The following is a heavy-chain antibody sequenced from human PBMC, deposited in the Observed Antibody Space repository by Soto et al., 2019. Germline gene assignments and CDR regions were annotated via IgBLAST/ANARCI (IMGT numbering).Heavy chain of an antibody. CDR1: GFSLSTSGMC. CDR2: IDWDNDK. J-gene: IGHJ4*02. CDR3: ARLQLERQSFDS. Sequence: SGPTLVNPTQTLTLTCTFSGFSLSTSGMCVTWIRQPPRKALEWLARIDWDNDKYYSASLKTRLTISKDTSNNQVVLTMTNMDPVDTATYYCARLQLERQSFDSWGQGTLVTVSS. D-gene: IGHD1-1*01. V-gene: IGHV2-70*11.